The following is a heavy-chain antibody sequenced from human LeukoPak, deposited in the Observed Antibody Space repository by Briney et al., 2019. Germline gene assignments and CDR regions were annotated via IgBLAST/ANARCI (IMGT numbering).Heavy chain of an antibody. D-gene: IGHD3-22*01. CDR2: ISGSGGST. CDR1: GFTFGSYA. CDR3: AKDRDYYDSSGYYSRYFDY. V-gene: IGHV3-23*01. J-gene: IGHJ4*02. Sequence: GGSLRLSCAASGFTFGSYAMSWVRQAPGKGLEWVSAISGSGGSTYYADSVKGRFTISRDNSKNTLYLQMNSLRAEDTAVYYCAKDRDYYDSSGYYSRYFDYWGQGTLVTVSS.